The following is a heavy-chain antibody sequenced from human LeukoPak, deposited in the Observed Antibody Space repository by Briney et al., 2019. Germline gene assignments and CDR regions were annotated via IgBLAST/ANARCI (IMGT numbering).Heavy chain of an antibody. CDR3: ARPNSSGWSYWYFDL. V-gene: IGHV4-59*08. CDR1: GGSISTYY. CDR2: VSYSGNT. J-gene: IGHJ2*01. D-gene: IGHD6-19*01. Sequence: SETLSLTCTVSGGSISTYYWTWIRQPPGKGPEWIAYVSYSGNTNYNPSLKSRVTMSVDTSKNQFSLKLTSVTAADTAVYYCARPNSSGWSYWYFDLWGRGTLVTVSS.